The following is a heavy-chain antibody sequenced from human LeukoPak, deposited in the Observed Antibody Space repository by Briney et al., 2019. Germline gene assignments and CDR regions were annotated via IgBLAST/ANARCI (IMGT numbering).Heavy chain of an antibody. V-gene: IGHV4-34*01. CDR1: GGSFSGDF. D-gene: IGHD3-22*01. J-gene: IGHJ4*02. CDR2: INHSGST. Sequence: SETLSLTCAVYGGSFSGDFWSWIRQPPGKGLEWIGEINHSGSTNYNPSLKSRVTISVDTSKNQFSLKLSSVTAADTAVYYCALPGRATYYYDSSGYLWWGQGTLVTVSS. CDR3: ALPGRATYYYDSSGYLW.